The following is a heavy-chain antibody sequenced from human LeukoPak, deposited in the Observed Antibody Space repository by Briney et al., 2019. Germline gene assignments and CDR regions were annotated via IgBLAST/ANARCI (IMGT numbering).Heavy chain of an antibody. CDR3: ARRLRTSTPGTTGYFDY. D-gene: IGHD1-1*01. V-gene: IGHV3-33*01. J-gene: IGHJ4*03. CDR2: IWYDGSNK. CDR1: GFTFSSYG. Sequence: GGSLRLSCAASGFTFSSYGMHWVRQAPGKGLEWVAVIWYDGSNKYYADSVKGRFTISRDNSKNTLYLQMNSLRAEDTAVYYCARRLRTSTPGTTGYFDYWGQGTLVTVSS.